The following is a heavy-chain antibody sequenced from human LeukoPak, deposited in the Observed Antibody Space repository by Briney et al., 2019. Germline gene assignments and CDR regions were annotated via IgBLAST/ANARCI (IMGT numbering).Heavy chain of an antibody. D-gene: IGHD6-13*01. J-gene: IGHJ4*02. Sequence: GRSLRLFCAASGFTFDDYAMHWVRQAPGKGPEWVSGISWNSGSIGYADSVKGRFTISRDNAKNSLYLQMNSLRAEDTALYYCAKDRQQLGAFDYWGQGTLVTVSS. V-gene: IGHV3-9*01. CDR1: GFTFDDYA. CDR2: ISWNSGSI. CDR3: AKDRQQLGAFDY.